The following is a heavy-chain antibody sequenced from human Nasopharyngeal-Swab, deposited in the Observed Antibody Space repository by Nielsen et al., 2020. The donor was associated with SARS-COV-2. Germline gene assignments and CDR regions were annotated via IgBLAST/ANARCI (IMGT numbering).Heavy chain of an antibody. D-gene: IGHD3-22*01. CDR1: GASISSSSYY. CDR3: ATHYYDSSGYFQGDY. Sequence: SETLSLTCTVSGASISSSSYYWGWIRQPPGEGLEWIGSIYYSGSTYYNPSLKSRVTISVDTSKNQFFLKLSSVTAADTAVYYCATHYYDSSGYFQGDYWGQGTLVTVSS. CDR2: IYYSGST. J-gene: IGHJ4*02. V-gene: IGHV4-39*01.